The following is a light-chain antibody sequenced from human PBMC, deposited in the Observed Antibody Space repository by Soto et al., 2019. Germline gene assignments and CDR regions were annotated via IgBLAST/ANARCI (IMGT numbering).Light chain of an antibody. V-gene: IGLV2-14*01. J-gene: IGLJ2*01. Sequence: QSALTQPASVSGSPGQSITISCTGTTSDVGAYNYVSWYQQHPGKAPKVIIFEVTNRPLGVSDRFSGSKSGNTASLTISGLQAEDEADYYCNSYAGSKNFILFGGGTKVTVL. CDR3: NSYAGSKNFIL. CDR2: EVT. CDR1: TSDVGAYNY.